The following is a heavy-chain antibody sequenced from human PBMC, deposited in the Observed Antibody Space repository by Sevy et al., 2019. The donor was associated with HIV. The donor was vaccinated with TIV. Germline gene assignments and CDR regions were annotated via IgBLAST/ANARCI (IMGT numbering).Heavy chain of an antibody. CDR3: ARSMEQQLDAFDI. D-gene: IGHD6-13*01. J-gene: IGHJ3*02. Sequence: SETLSLTCTVSGVSIRDSSYYWAWIRQPPGKGLEWIGYIYSYGETYYNSSLKSRVTISVDTSKNQFSLSLTSVTAADTAIYFCARSMEQQLDAFDIWGQGTMVTVS. CDR1: GVSIRDSSYY. CDR2: IYSYGET. V-gene: IGHV4-39*01.